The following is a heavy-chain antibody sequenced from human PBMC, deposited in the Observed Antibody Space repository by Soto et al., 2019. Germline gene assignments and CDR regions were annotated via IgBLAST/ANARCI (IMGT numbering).Heavy chain of an antibody. CDR1: GGSISSGDYY. V-gene: IGHV4-30-4*01. CDR2: IYYSGST. CDR3: AREKLKLRLVEWSPYVDWFDP. D-gene: IGHD3-16*01. J-gene: IGHJ5*02. Sequence: SETPSLTYTVSGGSISSGDYYWSWIRQPPGKGLEWIGYIYYSGSTYYNPSLKSRVTISVDTSKNQFSLKLSSVTAADTAVYYCAREKLKLRLVEWSPYVDWFDPWGQALLVTVS.